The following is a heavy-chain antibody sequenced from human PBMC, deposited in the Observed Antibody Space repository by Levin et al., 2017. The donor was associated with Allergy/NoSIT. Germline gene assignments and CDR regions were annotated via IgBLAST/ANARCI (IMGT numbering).Heavy chain of an antibody. CDR3: ARGYSSGWYNYYFDY. CDR1: GFTFSSYW. D-gene: IGHD6-19*01. J-gene: IGHJ4*02. CDR2: IKQDGSEK. Sequence: GESLKISCAASGFTFSSYWMSWVRQAPGKGLEWVANIKQDGSEKYYVDSVKGRFTISRDNAKNSLYLQMNSLRAEDTAVYYCARGYSSGWYNYYFDYWGQGTLVTVSS. V-gene: IGHV3-7*01.